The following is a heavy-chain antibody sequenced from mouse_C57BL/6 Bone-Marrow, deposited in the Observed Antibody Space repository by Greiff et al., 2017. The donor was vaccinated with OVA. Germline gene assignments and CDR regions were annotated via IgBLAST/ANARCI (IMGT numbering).Heavy chain of an antibody. CDR1: GYTFTSYW. V-gene: IGHV1-69*01. CDR3: ARGNPYYRDWYFDV. Sequence: QVQLQQPGAELVMPGASVKLSCKASGYTFTSYWMHWVKQRPGQGLEWIGEIDPSDSYTNYNQKFKGKSTLTVDKSSSTAYMQLSSLTSEDSAVYYGARGNPYYRDWYFDVWGTGTTVTVSS. CDR2: IDPSDSYT. J-gene: IGHJ1*03. D-gene: IGHD2-14*01.